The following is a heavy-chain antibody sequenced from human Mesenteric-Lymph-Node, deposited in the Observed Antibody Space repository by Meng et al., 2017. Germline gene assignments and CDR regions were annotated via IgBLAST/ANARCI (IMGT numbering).Heavy chain of an antibody. D-gene: IGHD3-10*01. J-gene: IGHJ4*02. CDR1: GGSLSGYY. CDR3: ARGGATPMIIKY. Sequence: QVQLKQWGAEVLKPSETLFLTCAVYGGSLSGYYWSWIRQPPGKGREWMGEVYHNGVTKYSPSLRSRVVISIDTSKNQFSLNLRSVSAADTAMYYCARGGATPMIIKYWGPGTLVTVSS. CDR2: VYHNGVT. V-gene: IGHV4-34*02.